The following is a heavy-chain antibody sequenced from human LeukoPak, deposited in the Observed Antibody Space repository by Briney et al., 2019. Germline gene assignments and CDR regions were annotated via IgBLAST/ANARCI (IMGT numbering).Heavy chain of an antibody. CDR3: AKDLGGSYHNFDY. V-gene: IGHV3-20*04. J-gene: IGHJ4*02. D-gene: IGHD1-26*01. CDR1: GFIFDDYG. Sequence: GGSLRLSCAASGFIFDDYGMSWVRQAPGKGLEWVSGINWNGVSTGYADSVKGRFTISRDNAKNTLYLQMNSLRAEDTAVYYCAKDLGGSYHNFDYWGQGTLVTVSS. CDR2: INWNGVST.